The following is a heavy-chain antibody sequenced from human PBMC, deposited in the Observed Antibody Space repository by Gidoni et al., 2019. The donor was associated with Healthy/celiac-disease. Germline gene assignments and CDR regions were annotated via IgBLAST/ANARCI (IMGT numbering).Heavy chain of an antibody. Sequence: EVQLVESGGGLVKPGGSLRLAGAASGVTFSSYSMNWVRQAPGKGLGWVSSISSSSSYIYYADSVKGRFTISRDNAKNSLYLQMNSLRAEDTAVYYCAKNGPRYYDSDVVDYWGQGTLVTVSS. CDR1: GVTFSSYS. CDR2: ISSSSSYI. J-gene: IGHJ4*02. V-gene: IGHV3-21*01. CDR3: AKNGPRYYDSDVVDY. D-gene: IGHD3-22*01.